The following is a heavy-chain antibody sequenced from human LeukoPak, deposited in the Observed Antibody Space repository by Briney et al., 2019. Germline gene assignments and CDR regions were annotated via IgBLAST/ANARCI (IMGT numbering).Heavy chain of an antibody. Sequence: ASVKVSCKASGGTFSSYAISWVRQAPGQGLEWMGGIIPIFGTANYAQKFQGRVTITADESTCTAYMKLSSLRSEDTAVYYCARGYYYGSGSYYIADYWGQGTLVTASS. D-gene: IGHD3-10*01. CDR3: ARGYYYGSGSYYIADY. CDR2: IIPIFGTA. V-gene: IGHV1-69*13. J-gene: IGHJ4*02. CDR1: GGTFSSYA.